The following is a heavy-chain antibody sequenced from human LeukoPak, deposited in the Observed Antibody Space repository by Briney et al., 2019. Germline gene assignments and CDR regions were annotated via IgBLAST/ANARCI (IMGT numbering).Heavy chain of an antibody. V-gene: IGHV4-30-4*08. J-gene: IGHJ3*02. CDR3: ARAHDFSSRHRAFDI. CDR2: IYASGST. D-gene: IGHD3-3*01. Sequence: SETLSLTCTVSGASISGGDYYWNWIRQPPGKGLEWIGYIYASGSTYHNPSLKSRVSRSVDTSKKQFSLKLNSVTAADTDVYYCARAHDFSSRHRAFDIWGQGTIVIVSS. CDR1: GASISGGDYY.